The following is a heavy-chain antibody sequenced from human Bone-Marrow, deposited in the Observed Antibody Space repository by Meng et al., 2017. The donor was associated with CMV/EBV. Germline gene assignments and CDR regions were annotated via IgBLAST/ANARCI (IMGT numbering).Heavy chain of an antibody. CDR1: GFTFSSYS. V-gene: IGHV1-18*01. CDR3: ARGGDYYGSGPIDY. J-gene: IGHJ4*02. Sequence: GESLKISCAASGFTFSSYSMSWVRQAPGQRPEWMGWISGSNGNTKSAQNVQGRVTMTTETSTGTAYMELRGLKSDDTAVYYCARGGDYYGSGPIDYWGQGTLVTVSS. CDR2: ISGSNGNT. D-gene: IGHD3-10*01.